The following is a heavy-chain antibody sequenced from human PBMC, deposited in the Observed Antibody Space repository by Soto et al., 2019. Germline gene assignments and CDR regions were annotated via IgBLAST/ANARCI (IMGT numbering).Heavy chain of an antibody. Sequence: QLQLQESGPGLVKPSETLSLTCTVSGGSISSSSYYWGWIRQPPGKGLEWIGSIYYSGSTYYNPSLKSRVTISVDTSKNQFSLKLSSVTAADTAVYYCARRGSGGNLAYWGQGTLVTVSS. CDR2: IYYSGST. CDR1: GGSISSSSYY. D-gene: IGHD3-10*01. CDR3: ARRGSGGNLAY. V-gene: IGHV4-39*01. J-gene: IGHJ4*02.